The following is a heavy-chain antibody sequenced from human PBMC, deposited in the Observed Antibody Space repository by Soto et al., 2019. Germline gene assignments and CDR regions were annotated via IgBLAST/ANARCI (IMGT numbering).Heavy chain of an antibody. CDR2: IRGTT. V-gene: IGHV3-48*01. J-gene: IGHJ3*02. CDR1: GFTFTSYS. Sequence: GGSLRPSCAASGFTFTSYSMNWVRQAPGKGLEWVSYIRGTTHYADSVKGRFTISRDNARSSLYLQMNSLRADDTAVYYCARDDSFAFDIWGQGTMVTVSS. D-gene: IGHD2-21*01. CDR3: ARDDSFAFDI.